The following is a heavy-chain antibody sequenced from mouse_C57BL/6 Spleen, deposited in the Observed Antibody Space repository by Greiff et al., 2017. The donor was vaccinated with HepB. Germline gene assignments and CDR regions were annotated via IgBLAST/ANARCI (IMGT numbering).Heavy chain of an antibody. CDR2: IYPSDSET. D-gene: IGHD3-3*01. J-gene: IGHJ4*01. CDR1: GYTFTSYW. V-gene: IGHV1-61*01. CDR3: ARRAVYSMDY. Sequence: VQLQQPGAELVRPGSSVKLSCKASGYTFTSYWMDWVKQRPGQGLEWIGNIYPSDSETHYNPKFKDKATLTADKSSSTAYMQLSSLTSVDSAVYSFARRAVYSMDYWGQGTSVTVSS.